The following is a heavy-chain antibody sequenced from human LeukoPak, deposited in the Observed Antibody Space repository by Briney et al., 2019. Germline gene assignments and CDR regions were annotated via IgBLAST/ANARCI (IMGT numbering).Heavy chain of an antibody. CDR3: AKVSLSIVVVISAALGNFDY. J-gene: IGHJ4*02. D-gene: IGHD2-15*01. Sequence: GGSLRLSCAVSGFTFDNYAMSWVRQAPGKGLEWVSTVSGDGLYKYYADSVKGRFAISRDNSKNTLHLQMNSLRAEDTALYYCAKVSLSIVVVISAALGNFDYWGQGARVIVSS. V-gene: IGHV3-23*01. CDR2: VSGDGLYK. CDR1: GFTFDNYA.